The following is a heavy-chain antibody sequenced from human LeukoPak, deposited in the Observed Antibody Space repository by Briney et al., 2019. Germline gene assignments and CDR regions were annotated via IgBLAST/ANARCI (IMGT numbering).Heavy chain of an antibody. J-gene: IGHJ4*02. CDR2: IYYSGST. CDR3: ARGRGADYGGSHFDY. D-gene: IGHD4-23*01. Sequence: SETLSLTCTVSGGSISSYYWSWIRQPPGKGLEWIGYIYYSGSTNYNPSLKSRVTISVDTSKNQFSLKLSSVTAADTAVYYCARGRGADYGGSHFDYWGQGTLVTVSS. CDR1: GGSISSYY. V-gene: IGHV4-59*01.